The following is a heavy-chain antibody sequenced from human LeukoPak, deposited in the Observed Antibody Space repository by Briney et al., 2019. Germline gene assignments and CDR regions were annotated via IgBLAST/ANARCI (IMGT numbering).Heavy chain of an antibody. CDR2: INCNSGAT. D-gene: IGHD3-22*01. Sequence: ASVKVSCKAAGYTFSGYYLHWVRQVPGQGLEWMGWINCNSGATNLAQKFQGGVTMTKDRPIRTAYMELKSLRSDDTAIYYCARKPLDYYETLDAFDLWGQGTMVIVSS. V-gene: IGHV1-2*02. CDR3: ARKPLDYYETLDAFDL. J-gene: IGHJ3*01. CDR1: GYTFSGYY.